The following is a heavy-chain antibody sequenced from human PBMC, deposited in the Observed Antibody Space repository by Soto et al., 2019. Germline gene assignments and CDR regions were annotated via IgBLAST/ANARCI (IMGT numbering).Heavy chain of an antibody. J-gene: IGHJ4*02. V-gene: IGHV3-33*01. CDR3: ARGVVKRAPRGYSYGSGPFDY. CDR1: GFTFSSYG. D-gene: IGHD5-18*01. Sequence: PGGSLRLSCAASGFTFSSYGMHWVRQAPGKGLEWVAVIWYDGSNKYYADSVKGRFTISRDNSKNTLYLQMNSLRAEDTAVYYCARGVVKRAPRGYSYGSGPFDYWGQGTQVTVSS. CDR2: IWYDGSNK.